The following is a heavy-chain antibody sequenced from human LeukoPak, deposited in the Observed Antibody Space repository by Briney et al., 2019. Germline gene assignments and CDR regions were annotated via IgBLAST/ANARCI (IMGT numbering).Heavy chain of an antibody. CDR1: GYTFTNYA. V-gene: IGHV7-4-1*02. D-gene: IGHD3-16*02. J-gene: IGHJ4*02. CDR2: IHPSTGNP. CDR3: ARAFQSLGGLSLPDY. Sequence: WASVKVSCKTSGYTFTNYAMNWVRQAPGQGLEWMGWIHPSTGNPTYAQGFTGRFVFSLDTSVSTTYLQISSLKTEDTAVYYCARAFQSLGGLSLPDYWGREPWSPSPQ.